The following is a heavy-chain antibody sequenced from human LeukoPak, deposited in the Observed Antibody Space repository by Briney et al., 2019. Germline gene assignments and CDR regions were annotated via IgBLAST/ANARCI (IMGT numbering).Heavy chain of an antibody. V-gene: IGHV3-30*18. D-gene: IGHD3-22*01. CDR1: GFTFSSYG. J-gene: IGHJ4*02. CDR3: AKTTYYYDSSGYSP. CDR2: ISYDGSNK. Sequence: RTGGSLRLSCAASGFTFSSYGMHWVRQAPGKGLEWVAVISYDGSNKYYADSVKGRFTISRDNSKNTLYLQMNGLRAEDTAVYYCAKTTYYYDSSGYSPWGQGTLVTVSS.